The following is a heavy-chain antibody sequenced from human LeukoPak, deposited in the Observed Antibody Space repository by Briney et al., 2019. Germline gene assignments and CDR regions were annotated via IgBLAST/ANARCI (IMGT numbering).Heavy chain of an antibody. CDR2: TYYGSKWSN. J-gene: IGHJ4*02. CDR3: TRGRHSAFDY. D-gene: IGHD2-2*01. CDR1: GDSVSSNGVA. V-gene: IGHV6-1*01. Sequence: SQTLPLTCAISGDSVSSNGVAWNWIRQSPSRGLEWLGRTYYGSKWSNDYALSVKSRITINPDTSKNQFSLQLNSVTPEDTAVYYCTRGRHSAFDYWGQGTLVTVSS.